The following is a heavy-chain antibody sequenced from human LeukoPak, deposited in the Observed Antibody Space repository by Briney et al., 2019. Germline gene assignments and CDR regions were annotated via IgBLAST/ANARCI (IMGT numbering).Heavy chain of an antibody. CDR3: ARGGVKQALFDY. CDR2: IIPIFGTA. Sequence: ASVKVSCKASGGTFSSYAISWVRQAPGQGLEWMGGIIPIFGTANYAQKFQGRVTITRDTSISTVYMELSSLKASDTAMYYCARGGVKQALFDYWGQGTLVTVSS. V-gene: IGHV1-69*05. CDR1: GGTFSSYA. J-gene: IGHJ4*02. D-gene: IGHD3-10*01.